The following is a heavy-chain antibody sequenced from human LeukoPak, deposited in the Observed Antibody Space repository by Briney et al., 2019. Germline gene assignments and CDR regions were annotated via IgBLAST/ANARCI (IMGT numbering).Heavy chain of an antibody. Sequence: SETPSLTCAVYGGSFSGYYWSWIRQPPGKGLEWIGEINHSGSTNYNPPLKSRVTISVDTSKKQFSLRLTSVTAADTAVYYCARGRGVLVPAAIAGFDPWGQGTLVTVSS. D-gene: IGHD2-2*02. J-gene: IGHJ5*02. CDR1: GGSFSGYY. V-gene: IGHV4-34*01. CDR2: INHSGST. CDR3: ARGRGVLVPAAIAGFDP.